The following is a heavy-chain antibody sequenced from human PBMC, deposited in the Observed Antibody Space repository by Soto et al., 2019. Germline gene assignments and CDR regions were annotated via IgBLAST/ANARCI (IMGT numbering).Heavy chain of an antibody. CDR3: PRVGPPSPSVIWFFDL. CDR1: GGSFRTYA. V-gene: IGHV1-69*01. D-gene: IGHD2-21*01. J-gene: IGHJ2*01. Sequence: QGQLVQSGAEVKKPGSSVKVSCKASGGSFRTYAINWVRQAPGQGLEWMGGIIPMLAAPTYAQKFQGRLTITADESTTTVYMELSSLTSEDTAVYYCPRVGPPSPSVIWFFDLWGRGTLVTVSS. CDR2: IIPMLAAP.